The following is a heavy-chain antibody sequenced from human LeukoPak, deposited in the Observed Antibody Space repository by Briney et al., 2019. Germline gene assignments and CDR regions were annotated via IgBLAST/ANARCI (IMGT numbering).Heavy chain of an antibody. Sequence: PSETLSLTCTVSGGSISSSSYYWVWLPPPPGKGLEGIGSLYDSGGTYYNPSLKSRVTISVVTSKNQLSLKLSSVTAADTAVYYCARQLADYDILTGYSPTYYFDYWGQGTLVTVSS. J-gene: IGHJ4*02. CDR3: ARQLADYDILTGYSPTYYFDY. CDR2: LYDSGGT. V-gene: IGHV4-39*01. CDR1: GGSISSSSYY. D-gene: IGHD3-9*01.